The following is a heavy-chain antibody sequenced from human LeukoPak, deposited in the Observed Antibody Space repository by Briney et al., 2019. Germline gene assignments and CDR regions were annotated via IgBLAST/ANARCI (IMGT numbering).Heavy chain of an antibody. V-gene: IGHV3-21*01. CDR1: GFTFSSYS. CDR2: ISSSSSYI. Sequence: PGGSLRLSCAASGFTFSSYSMNWVRQAPGKGLEWVSSISSSSSYIYYADSVKGRFTISRDNAKNSLYLQMNSLRAEDTAVYYCARPLYGDESNFYYYYYMDVWGKGTTVTVSS. CDR3: ARPLYGDESNFYYYYYMDV. D-gene: IGHD4-17*01. J-gene: IGHJ6*03.